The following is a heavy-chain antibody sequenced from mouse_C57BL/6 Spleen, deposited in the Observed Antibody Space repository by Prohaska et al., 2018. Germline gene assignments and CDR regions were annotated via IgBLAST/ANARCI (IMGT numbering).Heavy chain of an antibody. CDR3: ARKGIYYNYFDY. Sequence: SVTLPCPASGYTFTDYTLDWVKQSHGKSLAWLGDLTPHHGGPIYNQKFKGKATLTVDKSSSTAYMELRSLTSEDTAVYYCARKGIYYNYFDYWGQGTTLTVSS. D-gene: IGHD1-1*01. CDR1: GYTFTDYT. CDR2: LTPHHGGP. J-gene: IGHJ2*01. V-gene: IGHV1-18*01.